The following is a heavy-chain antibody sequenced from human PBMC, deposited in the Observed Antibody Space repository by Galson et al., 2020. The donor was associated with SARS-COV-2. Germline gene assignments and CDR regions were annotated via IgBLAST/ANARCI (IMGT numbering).Heavy chain of an antibody. CDR2: IKSKTDGGTT. V-gene: IGHV3-15*01. D-gene: IGHD2-15*01. Sequence: GESLKISCAASGFTFSNAWMSWVRQAPGKGLEWVGRIKSKTDGGTTDYAAPVKGRFTISRDDSKNTLYLQMNSRKTEDPAVYYCTTDGGYVDYWGQGTLVTVSS. CDR1: GFTFSNAW. CDR3: TTDGGYVDY. J-gene: IGHJ4*02.